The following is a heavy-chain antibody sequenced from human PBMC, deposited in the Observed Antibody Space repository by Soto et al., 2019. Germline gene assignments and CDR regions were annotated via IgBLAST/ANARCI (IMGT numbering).Heavy chain of an antibody. J-gene: IGHJ5*02. Sequence: QVQLQESGPGLVQPSGTLSLTCAVSGDSINNSHWWSWVRQTPGKGLAWIGETYHSGTTNYNPSLKTRVTISIDKSKNQFSLKMNSVTDADTAVYYCAREVNSSPARGPNWFDPWGKGTLVTVSS. CDR3: AREVNSSPARGPNWFDP. CDR2: TYHSGTT. CDR1: GDSINNSHW. V-gene: IGHV4-4*02. D-gene: IGHD6-13*01.